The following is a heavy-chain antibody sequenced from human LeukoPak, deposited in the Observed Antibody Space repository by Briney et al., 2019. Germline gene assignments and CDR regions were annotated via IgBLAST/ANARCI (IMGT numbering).Heavy chain of an antibody. D-gene: IGHD1-14*01. CDR2: FCLGRDT. V-gene: IGHV4-38-2*02. Sequence: SETLSLTCTVSGDSVTNDFFWGRVRQPPGKELEWIGSFCLGRDTYYRPSLKSRVTISVDTSKNQFSLNLNSVTAADTAVYYCARWASISREPGGFFDHWGQGTLVTVSS. CDR1: GDSVTNDFF. CDR3: ARWASISREPGGFFDH. J-gene: IGHJ4*02.